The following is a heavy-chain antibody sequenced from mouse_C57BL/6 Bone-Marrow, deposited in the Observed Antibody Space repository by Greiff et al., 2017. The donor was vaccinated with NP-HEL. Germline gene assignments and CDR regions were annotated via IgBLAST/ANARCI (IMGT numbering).Heavy chain of an antibody. Sequence: EVHLVESGGGLVKPGGSLKLSCAASGFTFSSYAMSWVRQTPEKRLEWVATISDGGSYTYYPDNVKGRFTISRDNAKNNLYLQMSHLKSEDTAMYYCAREWLHFAYWGQGTLVTVSA. CDR3: AREWLHFAY. CDR2: ISDGGSYT. D-gene: IGHD2-2*01. CDR1: GFTFSSYA. V-gene: IGHV5-4*01. J-gene: IGHJ3*01.